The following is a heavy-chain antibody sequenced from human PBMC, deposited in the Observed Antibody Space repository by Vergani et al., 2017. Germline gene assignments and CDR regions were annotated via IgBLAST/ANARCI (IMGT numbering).Heavy chain of an antibody. V-gene: IGHV3-23*01. D-gene: IGHD5/OR15-5a*01. Sequence: EVQLLESGGDLVQPGGSLRLSCAASGFTFNHYAMNWVRQAPGKGLEWVSGISGSGGSTYYAGSVKGRFTISRDSSKNTLYLQMNSLGAGDTAVYYCAKAKPRNSVYDYLNYSHAMDVWGKGTTVTVSS. J-gene: IGHJ6*04. CDR3: AKAKPRNSVYDYLNYSHAMDV. CDR2: ISGSGGST. CDR1: GFTFNHYA.